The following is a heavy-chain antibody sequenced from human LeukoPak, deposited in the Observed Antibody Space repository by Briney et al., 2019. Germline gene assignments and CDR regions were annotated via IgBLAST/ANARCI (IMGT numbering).Heavy chain of an antibody. CDR3: ARGVAFDI. CDR2: VYHSGTT. V-gene: IGHV4-4*02. J-gene: IGHJ3*02. CDR1: GDSISSSYW. Sequence: PSETLSLTCVVSGDSISSSYWWNWVRQPPGKGLEWIGEVYHSGTTNYNASLKSRVTISVDKPKNHISLKMTSVTAADTAVYFCARGVAFDIWGQGTMVTVSS.